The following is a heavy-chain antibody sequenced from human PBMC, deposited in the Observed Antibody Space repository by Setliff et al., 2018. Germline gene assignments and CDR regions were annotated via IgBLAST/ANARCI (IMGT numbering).Heavy chain of an antibody. CDR1: GFTFSSYG. CDR3: AKDRLFPRY. CDR2: IWYDGSNK. Sequence: HPGGSLRLSCAASGFTFSSYGMHWVRQAPGKGLEWVAVIWYDGSNKYYADSVKGRFTISRDNSKNTLYLQMNSLRAEDTAVYFCAKDRLFPRYWGLGTLVTVSS. J-gene: IGHJ4*02. D-gene: IGHD2-21*01. V-gene: IGHV3-33*06.